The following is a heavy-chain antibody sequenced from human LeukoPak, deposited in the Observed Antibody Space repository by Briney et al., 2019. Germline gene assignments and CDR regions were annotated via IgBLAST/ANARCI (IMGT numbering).Heavy chain of an antibody. V-gene: IGHV4-4*02. J-gene: IGHJ4*02. D-gene: IGHD4/OR15-4a*01. CDR1: GDSISSSNW. CDR3: ARDLTRSGYFDY. Sequence: PSGTLSLTCAVSGDSISSSNWWSWVRQPPEKGLEWIGEIYHSGSTNYNPSLKSRVTISVDKSKNQFSLKLSSVTAADTAVYYCARDLTRSGYFDYWGQGTLVTVSS. CDR2: IYHSGST.